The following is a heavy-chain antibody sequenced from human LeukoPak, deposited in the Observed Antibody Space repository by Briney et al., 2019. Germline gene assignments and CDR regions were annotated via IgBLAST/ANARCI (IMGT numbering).Heavy chain of an antibody. V-gene: IGHV4-59*01. CDR2: IYYRGTT. CDR3: ARDLDHGGNSIWYFDL. CDR1: GGSISSYY. D-gene: IGHD4-23*01. Sequence: PSETLSLTCTVSGGSISSYYWTWIRQSPGKGLEWIGYIYYRGTTNYNPSLKSRVTISVDTSKNRFSLNLRSVSAADTAVYYCARDLDHGGNSIWYFDLWGRGTLVTASS. J-gene: IGHJ2*01.